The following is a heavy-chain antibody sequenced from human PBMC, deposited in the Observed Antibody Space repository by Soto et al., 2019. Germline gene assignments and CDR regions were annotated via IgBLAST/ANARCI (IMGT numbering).Heavy chain of an antibody. CDR2: INPSGIT. Sequence: WETLSLTCTVYGGSFSGYYWSWIRQPLGRGLEWIGEINPSGITKRNPSPTSLVTISLDTSKNQFSLKLSSVSSADTAVYYCERGPHGGNTPGLDSWGQGSLVTVSS. J-gene: IGHJ4*02. CDR3: ERGPHGGNTPGLDS. V-gene: IGHV4-34*01. CDR1: GGSFSGYY. D-gene: IGHD2-15*01.